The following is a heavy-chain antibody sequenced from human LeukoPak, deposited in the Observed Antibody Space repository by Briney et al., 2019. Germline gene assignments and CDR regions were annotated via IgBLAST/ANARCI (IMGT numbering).Heavy chain of an antibody. CDR2: IYYSGST. V-gene: IGHV4-30-4*08. CDR3: ARVSGPNCSSTSCYVYYYYYYMDV. D-gene: IGHD2-2*01. J-gene: IGHJ6*03. Sequence: SQTLSLTCTVSGGSISSGDYYWSWIRQPPGKGLEWIGYIYYSGSTYYNPFLKSRVTISVDTSKNQFSLKLSSVTAADTAVYYCARVSGPNCSSTSCYVYYYYYYMDVWGKGTTVTVSS. CDR1: GGSISSGDYY.